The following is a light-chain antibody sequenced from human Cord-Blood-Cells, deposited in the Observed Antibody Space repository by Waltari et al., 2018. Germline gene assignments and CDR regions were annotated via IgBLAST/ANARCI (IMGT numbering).Light chain of an antibody. CDR1: PSVSSN. CDR2: GAS. Sequence: EIVMTQSPATLSVSPGERATLSCRASPSVSSNVAWYQQKPGQAPRLLIYGASTRATGIPARFSGSGSGTEFTLTISSLQSEDFAVYYCQQYNNWPWTLGQGTKVEIK. J-gene: IGKJ1*01. V-gene: IGKV3-15*01. CDR3: QQYNNWPWT.